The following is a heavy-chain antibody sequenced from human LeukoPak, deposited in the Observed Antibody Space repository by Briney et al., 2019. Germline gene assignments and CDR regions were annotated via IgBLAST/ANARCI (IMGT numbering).Heavy chain of an antibody. J-gene: IGHJ4*02. CDR3: ARAPTYYGSDTYYFDY. D-gene: IGHD3-10*01. CDR2: ISYDGSNK. Sequence: QAGGSLRLSCAASGFTFSSYAMHWVRQAPGKGLEWVAVISYDGSNKYYADSVKGRFTISRDNSKNTLYLQMNSLRAEDTAVYYCARAPTYYGSDTYYFDYWGQGTLVTVSP. V-gene: IGHV3-30-3*01. CDR1: GFTFSSYA.